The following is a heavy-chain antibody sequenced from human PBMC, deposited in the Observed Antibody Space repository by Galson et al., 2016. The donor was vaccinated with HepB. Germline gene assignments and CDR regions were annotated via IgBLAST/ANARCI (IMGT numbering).Heavy chain of an antibody. CDR1: GFTFNNYD. D-gene: IGHD1-26*01. CDR2: ITRSGDTT. V-gene: IGHV3-48*02. CDR3: ARDVRGSEDY. Sequence: SLRLSCAASGFTFNNYDMHWFRQAPGKGLEWVSYITRSGDTTLYADSVKGRFTISRDNAKNSLYLQMNSLRDEDTAVYYCARDVRGSEDYWGQGTLVTVSS. J-gene: IGHJ4*02.